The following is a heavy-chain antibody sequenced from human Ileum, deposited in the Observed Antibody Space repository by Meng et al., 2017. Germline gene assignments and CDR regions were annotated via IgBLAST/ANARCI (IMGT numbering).Heavy chain of an antibody. CDR3: GRCRASFYFDF. D-gene: IGHD6-6*01. CDR1: GFTFSNYA. Sequence: QVQLVQSGAEVKKPGASVRISCKASGFTFSNYAIYWVRQAPGQSLEWSGWFHAGSGDTKFSQTFQGRLTFNRDTSADTFYMELSSLTSGDRAVYYCGRCRASFYFDFLGQGTLVTVSS. V-gene: IGHV1-3*01. J-gene: IGHJ4*01. CDR2: FHAGSGDT.